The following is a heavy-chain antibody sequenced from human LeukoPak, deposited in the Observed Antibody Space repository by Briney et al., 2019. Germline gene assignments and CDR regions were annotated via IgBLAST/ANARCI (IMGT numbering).Heavy chain of an antibody. CDR1: GFTFSSYS. J-gene: IGHJ4*02. Sequence: PGGSLRLSCAASGFTFSSYSMNWVRQAPGKGLEWVSSISSSSYIYYADSVKGRFTISRDNAKNTLYLQMNSLRAEGTAVYYCAGSLGPLTEYWGQGTLVTVSS. CDR3: AGSLGPLTEY. D-gene: IGHD7-27*01. V-gene: IGHV3-21*01. CDR2: ISSSSYI.